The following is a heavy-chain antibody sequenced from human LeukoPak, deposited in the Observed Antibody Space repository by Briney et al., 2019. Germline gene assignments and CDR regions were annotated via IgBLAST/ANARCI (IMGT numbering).Heavy chain of an antibody. V-gene: IGHV3-20*04. CDR2: INYNGAIT. CDR1: GFTFVDYG. J-gene: IGHJ4*02. Sequence: GGSLRLSCATSGFTFVDYGLSWVRQAPGKGLEWLCAINYNGAITDYADSVKGRFTISRDNAKNSLYLRMDSLRAEDTALYYRARDRLGPSFSVSHFDLWGQGTLVTVSS. D-gene: IGHD3-3*02. CDR3: ARDRLGPSFSVSHFDL.